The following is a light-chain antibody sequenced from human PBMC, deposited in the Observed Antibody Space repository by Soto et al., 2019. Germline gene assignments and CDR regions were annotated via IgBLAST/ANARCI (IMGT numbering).Light chain of an antibody. CDR1: SSDIGAYNY. J-gene: IGLJ1*01. CDR2: DVT. CDR3: CSYKSSSTLYV. V-gene: IGLV2-14*03. Sequence: ISIFNTRTSSDIGAYNYVSWYQQHPGKAPKLIIYDVTNRPAGISSRFSASKSGNTASLTISVLQAEDEADYYCCSYKSSSTLYVFGPGTKVTVL.